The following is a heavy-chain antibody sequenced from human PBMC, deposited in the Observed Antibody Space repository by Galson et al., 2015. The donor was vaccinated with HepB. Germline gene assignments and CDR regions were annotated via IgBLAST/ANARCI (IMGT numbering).Heavy chain of an antibody. J-gene: IGHJ3*02. D-gene: IGHD1-14*01. CDR3: AREPLARSAFDI. V-gene: IGHV3-21*01. CDR2: ISSSSSYI. CDR1: GFTFSSYS. Sequence: SLRLSCAASGFTFSSYSMNWVRQAPGKGLEWVSSISSSSSYIYYADSVKGRFTISRDHAKNSLYLQMNSLRAEDTAVYCCAREPLARSAFDIWGQGTMVTVSS.